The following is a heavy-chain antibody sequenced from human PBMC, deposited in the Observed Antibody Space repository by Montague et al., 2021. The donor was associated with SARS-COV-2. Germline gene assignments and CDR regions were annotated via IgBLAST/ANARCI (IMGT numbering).Heavy chain of an antibody. CDR3: ARDNENIVVVPAGFDAFDI. D-gene: IGHD2-2*01. CDR1: GFTFSTYA. CDR2: ISYGGTKK. V-gene: IGHV3-30*04. Sequence: SLRLSCAASGFTFSTYAMHWVRQAPGKGLERVALISYGGTKKNYADSVRGRFTISRDDSKKTVYLQMNSLRAEDTAVYYCARDNENIVVVPAGFDAFDIWGQGTMVTVSS. J-gene: IGHJ3*02.